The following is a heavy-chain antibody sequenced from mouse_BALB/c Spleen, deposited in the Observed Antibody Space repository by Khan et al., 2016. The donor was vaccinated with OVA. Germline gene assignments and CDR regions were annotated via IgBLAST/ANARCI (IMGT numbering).Heavy chain of an antibody. J-gene: IGHJ3*01. Sequence: EVQLQQSGTVLARPGASVKMSCKASGYTFTSYWMHWVKQSPGQGLEWIGAIYPGNSDTNYNKKFKGKAKLTAVTSTSTAYMELSTLTNEDSACYYCTRWGYWFAYWGQGTLVTVSA. CDR1: GYTFTSYW. V-gene: IGHV1-5*01. D-gene: IGHD3-1*01. CDR2: IYPGNSDT. CDR3: TRWGYWFAY.